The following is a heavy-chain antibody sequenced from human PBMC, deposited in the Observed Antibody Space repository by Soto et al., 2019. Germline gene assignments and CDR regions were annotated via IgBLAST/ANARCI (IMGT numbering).Heavy chain of an antibody. D-gene: IGHD2-21*01. CDR1: GGSFSGYY. J-gene: IGHJ6*02. Sequence: QVQLQQWGAGLLKPSETLSLTCAVYGGSFSGYYWSWIRQPPGKGLEWIGEINHSGSTNYNPSLKSRVTISVDTSKNQFSLKLSSVTVADTAVYYCARPHIYYYGMDVWGQGTTVTVSS. CDR3: ARPHIYYYGMDV. CDR2: INHSGST. V-gene: IGHV4-34*01.